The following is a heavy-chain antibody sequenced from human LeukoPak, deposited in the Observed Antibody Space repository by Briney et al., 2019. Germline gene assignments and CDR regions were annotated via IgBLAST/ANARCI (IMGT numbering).Heavy chain of an antibody. D-gene: IGHD3-10*01. CDR3: ASGPKYYYGSGPPLDP. CDR2: IYSGGST. Sequence: GGSLRLSCAASGFTVSSNYMSWVRQAPGKGLEWVSVIYSGGSTYYADSVKGRFTISRDNSKNTLYLQMNSLRAEDTAVYYCASGPKYYYGSGPPLDPWGQGTLVTVSS. CDR1: GFTVSSNY. J-gene: IGHJ5*02. V-gene: IGHV3-53*01.